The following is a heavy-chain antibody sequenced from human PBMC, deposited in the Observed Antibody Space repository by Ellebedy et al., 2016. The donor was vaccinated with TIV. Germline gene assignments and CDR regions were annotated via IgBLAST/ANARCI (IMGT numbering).Heavy chain of an antibody. V-gene: IGHV3-21*01. J-gene: IGHJ4*02. CDR3: ARWGNSGYVFDY. Sequence: GGSLRLSCAASRFTFSSYAMHWVRQAPGKGLEWVSSISSSSSYIYYADSVKGRFTITRDNAKNSLYLQMNSLRAEDTAVYYCARWGNSGYVFDYWGQGTLVTVSS. D-gene: IGHD5-12*01. CDR1: RFTFSSYA. CDR2: ISSSSSYI.